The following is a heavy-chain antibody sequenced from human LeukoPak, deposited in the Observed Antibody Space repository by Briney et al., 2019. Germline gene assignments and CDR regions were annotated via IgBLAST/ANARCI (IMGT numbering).Heavy chain of an antibody. CDR1: GFTFSTVW. J-gene: IGHJ4*02. Sequence: GGSLRLSCGASGFTFSTVWMHWVRQAPGKGLVWVSRINSDGRSTTYAASVRGLFTISRDNAKNTLYLQMKNLRVEDTAMYYCATSFRGARRFDYWGRGTLVTVSS. CDR3: ATSFRGARRFDY. CDR2: INSDGRST. V-gene: IGHV3-74*01. D-gene: IGHD2/OR15-2a*01.